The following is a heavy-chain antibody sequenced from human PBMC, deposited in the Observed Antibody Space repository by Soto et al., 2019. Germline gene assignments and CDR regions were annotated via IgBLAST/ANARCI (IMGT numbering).Heavy chain of an antibody. CDR1: GFMFSCCA. Sequence: EVQLLDSGGGLVQPGGSLRLSCAASGFMFSCCAMSWVRQAPGKGLEWVSTIHGYGDYSHYTDSVEGRFTISRDNSRNTLYLQMNSLRGDDTAVYYCAKNRGVVSYTIWSFAVWGRGTLFTVSS. V-gene: IGHV3-23*01. CDR3: AKNRGVVSYTIWSFAV. D-gene: IGHD2-2*02. J-gene: IGHJ2*01. CDR2: IHGYGDYS.